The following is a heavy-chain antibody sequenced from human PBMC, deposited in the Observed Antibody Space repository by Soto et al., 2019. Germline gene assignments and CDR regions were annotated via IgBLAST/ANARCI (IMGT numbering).Heavy chain of an antibody. Sequence: PSETLSLTCTVSGVSSNNYCLSWVRQSPGKGLEWIGDIYHIGTTNYNPSLRGRVTISVDKSNNQFSLTLKYVTAADTAVYYCATLPPRIEVTVLPIPTWGQGTLVTVSS. CDR2: IYHIGTT. J-gene: IGHJ5*02. CDR3: ATLPPRIEVTVLPIPT. CDR1: GVSSNNYC. D-gene: IGHD2-15*01. V-gene: IGHV4-4*02.